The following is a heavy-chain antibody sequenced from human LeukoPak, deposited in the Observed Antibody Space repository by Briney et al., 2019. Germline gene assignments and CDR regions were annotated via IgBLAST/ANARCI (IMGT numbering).Heavy chain of an antibody. Sequence: SETLSLTCTVSGGSISSYYWSWIRQPPGKGLEWIGEINHSGSTNYNPSLKSRVTISVDTSKNQFSLKLSSVTAADTAVYYCARCGYYDFWSGYYDWGQGTLVTVSS. V-gene: IGHV4-34*01. CDR1: GGSISSYY. CDR2: INHSGST. J-gene: IGHJ4*02. D-gene: IGHD3-3*01. CDR3: ARCGYYDFWSGYYD.